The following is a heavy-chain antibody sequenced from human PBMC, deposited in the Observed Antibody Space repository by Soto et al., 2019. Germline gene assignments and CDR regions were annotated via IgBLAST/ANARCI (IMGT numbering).Heavy chain of an antibody. D-gene: IGHD6-19*01. CDR2: IYYSGST. V-gene: IGHV4-31*03. CDR3: ARTISGWYYFDY. Sequence: SETLSLTCTVSGASINSGDYYWSWIRQHPGKGLEWIGYIYYSGSTYYIPSLRSRLTISVDTSKNQFSLKLSSVTAADTAVYYCARTISGWYYFDYWGQGTLVTVSS. J-gene: IGHJ4*02. CDR1: GASINSGDYY.